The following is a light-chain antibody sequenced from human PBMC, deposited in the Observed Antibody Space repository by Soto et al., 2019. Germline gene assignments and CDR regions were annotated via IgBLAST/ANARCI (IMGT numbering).Light chain of an antibody. J-gene: IGKJ1*01. V-gene: IGKV1-5*01. CDR2: HGA. CDR1: QSISSW. Sequence: DIQMTQSPCTLSASVGDRVTITWLASQSISSWFAWYQQKPAKEPQRLIYHGACLEGGGPPGLSSSGSGTEFTLTISSIQQDEYATEYYQHQNSYFTWTFGQGTKVDIK. CDR3: QHQNSYFTWT.